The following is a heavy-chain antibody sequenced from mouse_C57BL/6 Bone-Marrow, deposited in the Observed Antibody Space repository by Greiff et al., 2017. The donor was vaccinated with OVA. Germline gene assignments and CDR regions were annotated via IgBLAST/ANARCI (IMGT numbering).Heavy chain of an antibody. J-gene: IGHJ3*01. Sequence: VKLMESGPGLVAPSQSLSITCTVSGFSLTSYGVDWVRQSPGKGLEWLGVIWGVGSTNYNSALKSRLSISKDNSKSQVFLKMNSLQTDDTAMYYCASLGYDAGAWFAYWGQGTLVTVSA. CDR1: GFSLTSYG. CDR2: IWGVGST. V-gene: IGHV2-6*01. CDR3: ASLGYDAGAWFAY. D-gene: IGHD2-2*01.